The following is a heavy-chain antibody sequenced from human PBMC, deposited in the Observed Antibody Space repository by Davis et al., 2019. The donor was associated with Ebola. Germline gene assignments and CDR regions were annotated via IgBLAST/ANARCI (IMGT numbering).Heavy chain of an antibody. CDR3: ARGLSIAARPNNWFDP. CDR2: INPNSGGT. CDR1: GYTFTGYY. J-gene: IGHJ5*02. D-gene: IGHD6-6*01. V-gene: IGHV1-2*06. Sequence: GESLKISCAVSGYTFTGYYMHWVRQAPGQGLEWMGRINPNSGGTNYAQKFQGRVTMTRDTSISTAYMELSRLRSDDTAVYYCARGLSIAARPNNWFDPWGQGTLVTVSS.